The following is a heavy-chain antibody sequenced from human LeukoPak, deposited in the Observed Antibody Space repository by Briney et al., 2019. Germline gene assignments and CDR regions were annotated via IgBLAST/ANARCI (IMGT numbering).Heavy chain of an antibody. CDR3: AKRRASDGSGYRAFEF. V-gene: IGHV3-23*01. D-gene: IGHD3-22*01. J-gene: IGHJ4*02. CDR2: ISFAGDKT. Sequence: PGGSLRLSCAASGFTFTTYWMHWVRQAPGKGLVWVSTISFAGDKTAYTDSVKGRFIISRDNSKNTVYLQMNSLRAEDTAVYYCAKRRASDGSGYRAFEFWGQGTLVTVSS. CDR1: GFTFTTYW.